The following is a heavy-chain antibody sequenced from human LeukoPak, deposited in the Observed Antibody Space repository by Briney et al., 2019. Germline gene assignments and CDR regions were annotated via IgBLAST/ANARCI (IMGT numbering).Heavy chain of an antibody. V-gene: IGHV4-34*01. D-gene: IGHD6-13*01. J-gene: IGHJ4*02. CDR3: ARVPRGVAAAGTRKYYFDY. CDR2: INHSGST. Sequence: PSETLSLTCAVYGGSFSGYYWSWLRQPPGKGLEWIGEINHSGSTNYNPSLKSRVTISVDTSKNQFSLKLSSVTAADTAVYYCARVPRGVAAAGTRKYYFDYWGQGTLVTVSS. CDR1: GGSFSGYY.